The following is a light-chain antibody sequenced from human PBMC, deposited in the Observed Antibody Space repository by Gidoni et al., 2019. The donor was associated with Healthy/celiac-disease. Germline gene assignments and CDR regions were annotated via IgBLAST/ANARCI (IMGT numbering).Light chain of an antibody. V-gene: IGKV1-9*01. CDR3: QQLNSYPGIT. J-gene: IGKJ5*01. Sequence: DIQLTQSTSFLSASVGDRVTITCRASQGISSYLAWYQQKPGKAPKLLIYAASTLQSGVPSRFSGSGSGTEFTLTISSLHPEDFATYYCQQLNSYPGITFGQGTRLEIK. CDR1: QGISSY. CDR2: AAS.